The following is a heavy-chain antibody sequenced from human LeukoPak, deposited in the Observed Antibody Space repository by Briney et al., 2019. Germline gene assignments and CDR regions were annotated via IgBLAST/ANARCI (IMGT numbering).Heavy chain of an antibody. CDR1: GFTFDDYA. J-gene: IGHJ3*02. CDR3: AKASVTMIARGNAFDI. D-gene: IGHD3-22*01. CDR2: ISWNSGSI. V-gene: IGHV3-9*03. Sequence: LRLSCAASGFTFDDYAMHWVRQAPGKGLEWVSGISWNSGSIVYADSVKGRFTISRDNAKNSLYLQMNSLRAEDMALYYCAKASVTMIARGNAFDIWGQGTMVTVSS.